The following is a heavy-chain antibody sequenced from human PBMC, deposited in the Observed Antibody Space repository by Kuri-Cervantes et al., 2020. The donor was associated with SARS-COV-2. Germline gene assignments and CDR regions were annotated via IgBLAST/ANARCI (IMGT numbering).Heavy chain of an antibody. CDR1: GGSISSSSYY. J-gene: IGHJ4*02. CDR2: INHSGST. CDR3: ARGQYSGYDLYFDY. Sequence: GSLRLSCTVSGGSISSSSYYWGWIRQPPGKGLEWIGEINHSGSTNYNPSLKSRVTISVDTSKNQFSLKLSSVTAADTAVYYCARGQYSGYDLYFDYWGQGTLVTVSS. V-gene: IGHV4-39*01. D-gene: IGHD5-12*01.